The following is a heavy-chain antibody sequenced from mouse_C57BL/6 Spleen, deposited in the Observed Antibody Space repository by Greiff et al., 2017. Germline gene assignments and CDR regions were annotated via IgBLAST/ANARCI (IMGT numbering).Heavy chain of an antibody. V-gene: IGHV2-5*01. D-gene: IGHD1-1*01. CDR1: GFSLTSYG. J-gene: IGHJ4*01. Sequence: VQLVESGPGLVQPSQSLSITCTVSGFSLTSYGVHWVRQSPGKGLEWLGVIWRGGSTDYNAAFMSRLSITKDNSKSQVFFKMNSLQADDTAIYYCAKKGGSSRAMDYWGQGTSVTVSS. CDR3: AKKGGSSRAMDY. CDR2: IWRGGST.